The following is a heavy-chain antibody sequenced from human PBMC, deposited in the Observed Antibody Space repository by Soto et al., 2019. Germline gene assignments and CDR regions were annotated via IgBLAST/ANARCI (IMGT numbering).Heavy chain of an antibody. Sequence: QVQLVQSGAAVKKPGASVKVSCKASGYTFTDYYVTWVRQAPGQGLEWMGGITPNIGGTKSAQKFQGRVTMTRDTSISTAYMELRRLSADDTAVYYWARRKGDYYDSSGYHYYFDYWGQGTLVTVSS. V-gene: IGHV1-2*02. D-gene: IGHD3-22*01. J-gene: IGHJ4*02. CDR3: ARRKGDYYDSSGYHYYFDY. CDR2: ITPNIGGT. CDR1: GYTFTDYY.